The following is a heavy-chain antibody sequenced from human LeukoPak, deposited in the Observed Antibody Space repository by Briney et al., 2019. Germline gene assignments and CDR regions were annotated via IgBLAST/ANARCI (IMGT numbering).Heavy chain of an antibody. J-gene: IGHJ6*02. D-gene: IGHD1-20*01. CDR1: GGSISSYY. V-gene: IGHV4-59*08. CDR2: IYYSGST. CDR3: ARLPYNWNDYYYYGMDV. Sequence: SETLSLTCTVSGGSISSYYWSWIRQPPGKGLEWIGYIYYSGSTNYNPSLKSRVTISVDTSKNQFSLKLSSVTAADTAVYYCARLPYNWNDYYYYGMDVWGQGTLVTVSS.